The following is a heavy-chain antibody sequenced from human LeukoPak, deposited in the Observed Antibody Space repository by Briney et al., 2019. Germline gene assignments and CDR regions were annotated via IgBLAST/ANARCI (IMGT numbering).Heavy chain of an antibody. J-gene: IGHJ6*03. CDR2: IVPIFGTA. D-gene: IGHD6-19*01. CDR1: GGTFSSYA. Sequence: SVKVSXKASGGTFSSYAISWVRQAPGQGLEWMGGIVPIFGTANYAQKFQGRVTITTDESTSTAYMELSSLRSEDTAMYYCARAVAVYYYYYMDVWGKGTTVTVSS. V-gene: IGHV1-69*05. CDR3: ARAVAVYYYYYMDV.